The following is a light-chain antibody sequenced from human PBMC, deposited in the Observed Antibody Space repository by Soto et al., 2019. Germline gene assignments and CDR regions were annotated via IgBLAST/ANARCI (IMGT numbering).Light chain of an antibody. Sequence: DIQMTQSPSTLSASVGDRVTITCRASQSISSWLAWYQQKPGKAPKLLIYKASTLKSGVPSRFSGSGTGTEFTLVISSLQRDDSATNYWQQYNDTWTFGQGTKLEIK. CDR2: KAS. CDR1: QSISSW. CDR3: QQYNDTWT. J-gene: IGKJ1*01. V-gene: IGKV1-5*03.